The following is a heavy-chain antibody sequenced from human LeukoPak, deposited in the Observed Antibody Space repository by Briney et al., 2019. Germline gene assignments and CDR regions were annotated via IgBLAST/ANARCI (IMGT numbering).Heavy chain of an antibody. Sequence: SVKVSCKASGGTFSSYAISWVRQAPGQGLEWMRRIIPIFGTANYAQKFQGRVTITTDESTSTAYMELSSLRSEDTAVYYCARGLSWGSEEFDYWGQGTLVTVSS. J-gene: IGHJ4*02. CDR2: IIPIFGTA. D-gene: IGHD7-27*01. V-gene: IGHV1-69*05. CDR1: GGTFSSYA. CDR3: ARGLSWGSEEFDY.